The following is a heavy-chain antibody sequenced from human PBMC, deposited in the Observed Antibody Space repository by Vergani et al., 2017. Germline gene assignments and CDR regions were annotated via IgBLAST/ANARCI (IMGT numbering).Heavy chain of an antibody. CDR3: AKGGSGWYGSKIDY. Sequence: EVRLLESGGKLVQPGGSLRLSCAASGFTFSSYAMSWVRQAPGKGLEWVSAITGSGSNTYYADSVKGRFTISRDNSKNTLYLQMNSLRAEDTAVYYCAKGGSGWYGSKIDYWGQGTLVTVSS. CDR2: ITGSGSNT. CDR1: GFTFSSYA. V-gene: IGHV3-23*01. J-gene: IGHJ4*02. D-gene: IGHD6-19*01.